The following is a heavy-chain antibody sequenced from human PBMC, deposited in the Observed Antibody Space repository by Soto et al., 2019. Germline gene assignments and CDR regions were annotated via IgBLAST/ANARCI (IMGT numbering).Heavy chain of an antibody. J-gene: IGHJ6*02. D-gene: IGHD4-17*01. CDR2: IVVGSGNT. CDR3: AASPGATVTTGYYYYGMDV. CDR1: GFTFTSSA. V-gene: IGHV1-58*01. Sequence: ASVKVSCKASGFTFTSSAVQWVRQARGQRLEWIGWIVVGSGNTNYAQKFQERVTITRDMSTSTAYMELSSLRPEDTAVYYCAASPGATVTTGYYYYGMDVWGQGTTVTVSS.